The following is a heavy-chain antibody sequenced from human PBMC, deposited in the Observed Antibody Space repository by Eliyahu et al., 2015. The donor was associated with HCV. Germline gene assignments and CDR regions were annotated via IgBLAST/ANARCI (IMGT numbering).Heavy chain of an antibody. Sequence: QVQLQQWGAGLLKPSETLSLTCAXYGXSLCDYYWXWIRQSPGKGXXWIGEIHESGGTGYNPSLKSRVAISLDMSRNQFSLKLTSVTAADTAVYFCARDWTDLSLRGDAFDIWGQGTVVTVSS. CDR3: ARDWTDLSLRGDAFDI. CDR2: IHESGGT. CDR1: GXSLCDYY. V-gene: IGHV4-34*01. D-gene: IGHD1-1*01. J-gene: IGHJ3*02.